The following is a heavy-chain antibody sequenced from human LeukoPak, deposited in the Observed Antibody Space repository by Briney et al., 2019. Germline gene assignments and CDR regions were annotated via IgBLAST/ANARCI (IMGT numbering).Heavy chain of an antibody. V-gene: IGHV3-48*02. CDR1: GFTFSSYE. Sequence: PGGSLRLSCAASGFTFSSYEMNWVRQAPGKGLEWVSYISSSSSTIYYADSVKGRFTISRDNAKNSLYLQMNSLRDEDTAVYYCARDRITMVRGVIDYWGQGTLVTVSS. CDR3: ARDRITMVRGVIDY. CDR2: ISSSSSTI. J-gene: IGHJ4*02. D-gene: IGHD3-10*01.